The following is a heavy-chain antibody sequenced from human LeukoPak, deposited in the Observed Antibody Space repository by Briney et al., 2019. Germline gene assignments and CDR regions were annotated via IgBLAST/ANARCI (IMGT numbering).Heavy chain of an antibody. Sequence: GGSLRLSCAASGFTFSSYSMNWVRQAPGKGLEWVSHITASGTAMFYADSVKGRFTISRDNAKNSLYLQMNSLRDEDTAVHYCASSGSYRFDYWGQGTLVTVSS. CDR2: ITASGTAM. CDR1: GFTFSSYS. CDR3: ASSGSYRFDY. V-gene: IGHV3-48*02. J-gene: IGHJ4*02. D-gene: IGHD1-26*01.